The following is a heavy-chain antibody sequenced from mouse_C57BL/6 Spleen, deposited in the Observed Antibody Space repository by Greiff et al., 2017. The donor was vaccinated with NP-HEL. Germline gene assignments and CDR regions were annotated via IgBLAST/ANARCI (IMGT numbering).Heavy chain of an antibody. J-gene: IGHJ4*01. V-gene: IGHV1-64*01. CDR1: GYTFTSYW. D-gene: IGHD2-4*01. CDR3: ARPDYQSRNYAMDY. Sequence: QVQLQQPGAELVKPGASVKLSCKASGYTFTSYWMHWVKQRPGQGLEWIGMIHPNSGSTNYNEKFKSKATLTVDKSSSTAYMQLSSLTSEDSAVYYCARPDYQSRNYAMDYWGQGTSVTVSS. CDR2: IHPNSGST.